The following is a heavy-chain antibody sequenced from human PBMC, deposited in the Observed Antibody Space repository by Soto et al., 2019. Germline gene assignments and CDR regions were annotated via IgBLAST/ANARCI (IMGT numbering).Heavy chain of an antibody. J-gene: IGHJ6*02. CDR3: ARADYEILTGSYAMDV. CDR1: DDFISSYY. V-gene: IGHV4-4*07. CDR2: VSTNGAT. D-gene: IGHD3-9*01. Sequence: SETLSLTCTVSDDFISSYYWNWIRQPAGKGLEWVGRVSTNGATNYNPSLESRVTMSVDTSKNQFSLKLTSVTAADTAVYFCARADYEILTGSYAMDVWGQGTTVTVSS.